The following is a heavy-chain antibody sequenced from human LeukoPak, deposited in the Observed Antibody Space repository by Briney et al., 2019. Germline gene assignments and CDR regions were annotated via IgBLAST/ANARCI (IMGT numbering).Heavy chain of an antibody. J-gene: IGHJ4*02. CDR1: GYTFIGYY. V-gene: IGHV1-2*06. CDR3: ASGHNVDTSMVAD. Sequence: ASVKVSCKASGYTFIGYYMHWVRQATGQGLQWMGRINPHSGGTNYAQKFQGRVTMTRDTSISTAYMKLSSLRSDDTAVYYCASGHNVDTSMVADWGQGTLVTVSS. CDR2: INPHSGGT. D-gene: IGHD5-18*01.